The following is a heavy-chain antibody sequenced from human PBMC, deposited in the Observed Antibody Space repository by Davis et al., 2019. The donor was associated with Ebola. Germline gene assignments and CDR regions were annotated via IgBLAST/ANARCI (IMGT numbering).Heavy chain of an antibody. J-gene: IGHJ4*02. CDR3: ARAVLWFGELLYPYYFDY. CDR1: GFTFSSYW. D-gene: IGHD3-10*01. Sequence: GSLRLSCAASGFTFSSYWMSWVRQAPGKGLEWIGEINHSGSTNYNPSLKSRVTISVDTSKNQFSLKLSSVTAADTAVYYCARAVLWFGELLYPYYFDYWGQGTLVTVSS. V-gene: IGHV4-34*01. CDR2: INHSGST.